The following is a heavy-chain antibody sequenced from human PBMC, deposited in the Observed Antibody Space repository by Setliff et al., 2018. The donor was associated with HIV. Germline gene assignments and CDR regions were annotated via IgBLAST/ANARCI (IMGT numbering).Heavy chain of an antibody. Sequence: ASVKVSCKASGYTFTSYGISWVRQAPGQGLEWMGWISAYNGNTNYAQKLQGRVTMTTDTSTSTAYMELRSPRSDDTAVYYCARLEDYYDSSGYYYGLGDDYWGQGTLVTVSS. CDR1: GYTFTSYG. J-gene: IGHJ4*02. V-gene: IGHV1-18*01. CDR2: ISAYNGNT. CDR3: ARLEDYYDSSGYYYGLGDDY. D-gene: IGHD3-22*01.